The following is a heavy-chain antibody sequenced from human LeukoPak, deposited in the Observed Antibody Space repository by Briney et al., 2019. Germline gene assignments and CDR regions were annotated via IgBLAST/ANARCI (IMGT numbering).Heavy chain of an antibody. V-gene: IGHV3-30-3*01. CDR3: ARDGVLLWFGESYNWFDP. J-gene: IGHJ5*02. CDR2: ISYDGSNK. CDR1: GFTFSSYA. Sequence: GGSLRLSCAASGFTFSSYAMHWVRQAPGKGLEWVAVISYDGSNKYYADSVKGRFTISRDNSKNTLYLQMNSLRAEDTAVYYCARDGVLLWFGESYNWFDPWGQGTLVTVSS. D-gene: IGHD3-10*01.